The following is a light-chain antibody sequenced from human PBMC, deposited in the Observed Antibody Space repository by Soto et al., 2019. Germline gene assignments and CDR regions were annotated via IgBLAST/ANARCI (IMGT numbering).Light chain of an antibody. CDR2: KND. CDR3: AAWDDTLNGVV. V-gene: IGLV1-44*01. CDR1: RFNIGSNT. J-gene: IGLJ2*01. Sequence: QSVLTQPPSASGTPGQRVTISCSGSRFNIGSNTVNWYQLLPGTAPKLLICKNDQRPSGVPDRFSGSKSGTSASLAISGLQSEDEADYYCAAWDDTLNGVVFGGGTKLTVL.